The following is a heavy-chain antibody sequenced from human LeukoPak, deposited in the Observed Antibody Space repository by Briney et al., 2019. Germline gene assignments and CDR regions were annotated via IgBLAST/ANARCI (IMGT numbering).Heavy chain of an antibody. Sequence: SVKVSCKASGYTFTRYGISWVRQAPGQGLEWMGGIIPIFGTANYAQKFQGRVTITADESTSTAYMELSSLRSEDTAVYYCARYVLLWFGELRTGYMDVWGKGTTVTISS. CDR1: GYTFTRYG. D-gene: IGHD3-10*01. V-gene: IGHV1-69*13. J-gene: IGHJ6*03. CDR3: ARYVLLWFGELRTGYMDV. CDR2: IIPIFGTA.